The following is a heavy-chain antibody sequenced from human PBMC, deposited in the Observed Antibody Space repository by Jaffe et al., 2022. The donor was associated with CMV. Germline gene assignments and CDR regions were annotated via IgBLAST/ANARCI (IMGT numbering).Heavy chain of an antibody. CDR3: ARGASWGAVTYFDS. V-gene: IGHV4-59*01. CDR1: DASIRGYY. D-gene: IGHD2-21*02. J-gene: IGHJ4*02. Sequence: QVQLQESGPGLVKPSETLSLTCTVSDASIRGYYWNWIRQPPGKGLEWIGNIYYSGSTKYNPSLKSRVIVLVDMSKNQFSLKLSSVTAADTAVYYCARGASWGAVTYFDSWGQGTLVTVSS. CDR2: IYYSGST.